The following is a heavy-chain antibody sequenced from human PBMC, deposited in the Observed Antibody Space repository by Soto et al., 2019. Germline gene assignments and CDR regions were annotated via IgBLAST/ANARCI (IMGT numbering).Heavy chain of an antibody. Sequence: QVQLVESGGDLVRPGGSLRLSCAASGFTFSDHSMGWIRQSPGKGLEFMLSISGSSLSTFYGDSVKGRFTISRDNAKNSLHLQMNSLRAEDTAVYYCASLLLVSYENYYYMDVWGKVTTVAVSS. J-gene: IGHJ6*03. D-gene: IGHD3-3*01. V-gene: IGHV3-11*01. CDR1: GFTFSDHS. CDR3: ASLLLVSYENYYYMDV. CDR2: ISGSSLST.